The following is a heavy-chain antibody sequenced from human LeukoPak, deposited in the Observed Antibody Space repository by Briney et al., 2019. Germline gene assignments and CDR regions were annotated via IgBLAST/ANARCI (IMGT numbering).Heavy chain of an antibody. Sequence: GGSLRLSCAASGFIFPNFWMTWVRQAPGKGLEWVASIKEDGSRKNYGDSVKGRFTISRDNAKNSLNLQMNILRVEDTAVYYCVRDIPRGATYLDYWGQGTLVAVSA. CDR3: VRDIPRGATYLDY. D-gene: IGHD1-26*01. J-gene: IGHJ4*02. V-gene: IGHV3-7*01. CDR1: GFIFPNFW. CDR2: IKEDGSRK.